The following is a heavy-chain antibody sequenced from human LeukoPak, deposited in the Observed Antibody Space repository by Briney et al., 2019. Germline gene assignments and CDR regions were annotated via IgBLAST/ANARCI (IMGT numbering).Heavy chain of an antibody. D-gene: IGHD1-20*01. V-gene: IGHV4-34*01. Sequence: SETLSLTCAVYGGSFSGYYWSWIRQPPGKGLEWIGEINHSGSTNYNPSLKSRVTISVDTSKNQFSLKLSSVTAADTAVYYCARGITGTTTYYYYYGMDVWGQGTTVTV. CDR1: GGSFSGYY. CDR2: INHSGST. CDR3: ARGITGTTTYYYYYGMDV. J-gene: IGHJ6*02.